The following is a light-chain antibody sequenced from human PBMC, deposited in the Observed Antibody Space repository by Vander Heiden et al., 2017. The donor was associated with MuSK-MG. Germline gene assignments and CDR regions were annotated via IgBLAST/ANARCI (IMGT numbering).Light chain of an antibody. CDR1: QSVSSCF. Sequence: DIVLTPSPGTLSSSPGERATLSCRASQSVSSCFLGWYQQKPGQATRLLIYGATNGTAGIPGWIGGGGAGADFTPTISRLEPEDFALYYYQQYSTSHFTFGQGTKLEIK. CDR3: QQYSTSHFT. CDR2: GAT. J-gene: IGKJ2*01. V-gene: IGKV3-20*01.